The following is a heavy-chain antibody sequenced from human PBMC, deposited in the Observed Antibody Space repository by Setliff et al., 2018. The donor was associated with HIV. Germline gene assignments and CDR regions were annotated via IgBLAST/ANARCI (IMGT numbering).Heavy chain of an antibody. V-gene: IGHV3-72*01. CDR2: TTNKANNYIR. D-gene: IGHD3-16*01. CDR3: AKDKSYHDYIWGSSVLAY. J-gene: IGHJ4*02. CDR1: GFTLSDYY. Sequence: PGGSLRLSCAASGFTLSDYYIDWVRQAPGKGLEWVGRTTNKANNYIREYAASVQGRFTISRDDSNDSLFLQMNSLRPEDTAIYYCAKDKSYHDYIWGSSVLAYWGQGTLVTVSS.